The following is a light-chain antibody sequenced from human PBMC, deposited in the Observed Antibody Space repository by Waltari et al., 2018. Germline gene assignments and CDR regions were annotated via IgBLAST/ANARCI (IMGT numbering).Light chain of an antibody. J-gene: IGKJ1*01. V-gene: IGKV3-15*01. Sequence: DIVTTQSPATLSVSPGERATLSCRTSQSVNSNLAWYQQKPGQAPRLLVFGASTMATGIPARFTGSGSGTEFTLTISSLQSEDFAIYYCQQYSTWPPWTFGQGTKVDIK. CDR1: QSVNSN. CDR2: GAS. CDR3: QQYSTWPPWT.